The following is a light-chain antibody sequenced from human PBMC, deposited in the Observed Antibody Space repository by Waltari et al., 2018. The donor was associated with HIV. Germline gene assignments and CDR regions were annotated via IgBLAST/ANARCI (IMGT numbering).Light chain of an antibody. CDR2: GNT. CDR1: SSNIGAGYD. J-gene: IGLJ2*01. V-gene: IGLV1-40*01. Sequence: QSVLTQPPSVSGAPGQRVTISCTGSSSNIGAGYDVHWYQQLPGKAPKVLIYGNTNRPSGVPDRFSDSKSGTSASLAITGLQAEDEADYYCQSYDSSLSGFVVFGGGTKVTVL. CDR3: QSYDSSLSGFVV.